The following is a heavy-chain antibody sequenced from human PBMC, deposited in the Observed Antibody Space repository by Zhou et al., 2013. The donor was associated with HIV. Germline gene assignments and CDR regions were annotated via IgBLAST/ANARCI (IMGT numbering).Heavy chain of an antibody. J-gene: IGHJ3*02. CDR1: GYTFTNYD. D-gene: IGHD2-21*01. CDR2: MNPRSGNT. CDR3: ARHRRYGDNSYAFDI. Sequence: QVQLIQSETEVVKPGASVKVSCKASGYTFTNYDINWVRQATGQGLEWMGWMNPRSGNTGYAQKFQGRVTITRNTSINTAYMELSSLRSEDTGVYYCARHRRYGDNSYAFDIWGQGTMVTVSS. V-gene: IGHV1-8*03.